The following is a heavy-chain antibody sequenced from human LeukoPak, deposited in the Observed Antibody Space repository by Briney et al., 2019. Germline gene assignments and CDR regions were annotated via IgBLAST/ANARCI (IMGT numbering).Heavy chain of an antibody. Sequence: SETLSLTCTVSGGSISSYYWSWIRQPAGKGLEWIGRIYTSGSTNYNPSLKSRVTMSVDTSKNQFSLKLSSVTAADTAVYYCARANLYYDFWSGYYSPFDYWGQGTLVTVSS. CDR3: ARANLYYDFWSGYYSPFDY. J-gene: IGHJ4*02. V-gene: IGHV4-4*07. CDR2: IYTSGST. D-gene: IGHD3-3*01. CDR1: GGSISSYY.